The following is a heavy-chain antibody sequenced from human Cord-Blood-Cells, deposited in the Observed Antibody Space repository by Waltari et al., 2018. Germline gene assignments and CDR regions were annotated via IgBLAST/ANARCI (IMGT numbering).Heavy chain of an antibody. CDR1: GGSFSGYY. CDR3: ARGFGLVRYGMDV. J-gene: IGHJ6*02. Sequence: CAVYGGSFSGYYWSWIRQPPGKGLEWIGEINHSGSTNYNPSLKSRVTISVDTSKNQFSLKLSSVTAADTAVYYCARGFGLVRYGMDVWGQGTTVTVSS. V-gene: IGHV4-34*01. D-gene: IGHD3-3*01. CDR2: INHSGST.